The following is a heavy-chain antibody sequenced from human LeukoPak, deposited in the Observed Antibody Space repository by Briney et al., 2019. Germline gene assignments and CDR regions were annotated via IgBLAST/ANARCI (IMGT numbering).Heavy chain of an antibody. CDR3: VRAYNGYSYGYYY. CDR2: ISASGSNM. V-gene: IGHV3-48*04. D-gene: IGHD5-18*01. CDR1: GFTFSNVW. Sequence: GGSLRLSCAASGFTFSNVWMNWVRQAPGKGLEWVSWISASGSNMHYADSVKGRFTVTRDNAKNSLYLQMNTLRADDTAVYYCVRAYNGYSYGYYYWGQGTLVTVSS. J-gene: IGHJ4*02.